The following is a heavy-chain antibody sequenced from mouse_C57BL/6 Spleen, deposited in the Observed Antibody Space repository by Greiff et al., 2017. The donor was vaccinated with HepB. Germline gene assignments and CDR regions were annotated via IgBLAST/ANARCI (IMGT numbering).Heavy chain of an antibody. CDR3: AKEDYSYAMDY. V-gene: IGHV3-6*01. CDR1: GYSITSGYY. D-gene: IGHD1-1*01. CDR2: ISYDGSN. Sequence: DVQLVESGPGLVRPSQSLSLTCSVTGYSITSGYYWNWIRQFPGNKLEWMGYISYDGSNNYNPSLKNRISITRDTSKNQFFLKLNSVTTEDTATYYCAKEDYSYAMDYWGQGTSVTVSS. J-gene: IGHJ4*01.